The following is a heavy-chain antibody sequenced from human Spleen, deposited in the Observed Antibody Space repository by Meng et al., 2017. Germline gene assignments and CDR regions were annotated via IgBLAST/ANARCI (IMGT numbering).Heavy chain of an antibody. J-gene: IGHJ4*02. CDR3: ARDIREVGATYYFDY. CDR1: GASVSSHY. Sequence: SETLSLTCSASGASVSSHYWSWIRQTPGKGLQWIGYIHNRGGTTYNPSLKSRVTMSVDTSKNQFSLKLSSVAAADTAVYYCARDIREVGATYYFDYWGRGTLVTVSS. V-gene: IGHV4-59*02. CDR2: IHNRGGT. D-gene: IGHD1-26*01.